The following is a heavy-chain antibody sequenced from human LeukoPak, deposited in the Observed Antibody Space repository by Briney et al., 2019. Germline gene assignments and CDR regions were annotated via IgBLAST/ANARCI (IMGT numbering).Heavy chain of an antibody. CDR2: IYYSGST. V-gene: IGHV4-30-4*01. J-gene: IGHJ4*02. Sequence: PSETLSLTCTVSCGSISSGDYYWSWIRQPPGKGLEWIGYIYYSGSTYYNPSLKSRVTISVDTSKNQFSLKLSSVTAADTAVYYCARGRQYWNDDYWGQGTLVTVSS. CDR3: ARGRQYWNDDY. CDR1: CGSISSGDYY. D-gene: IGHD1-1*01.